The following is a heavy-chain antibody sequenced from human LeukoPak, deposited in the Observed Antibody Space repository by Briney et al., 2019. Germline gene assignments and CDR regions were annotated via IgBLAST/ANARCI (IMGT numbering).Heavy chain of an antibody. CDR3: AKDMRAGTFGSIDY. Sequence: GGSLRLSCAASGFTFDDYAMHWVRQAPGKGLEWVSGISWNSGSIGYADSVKGRFTISRDNAKNSLYLQMNSLRAEDTALYYCAKDMRAGTFGSIDYWGQGTLVTVSS. D-gene: IGHD3-16*01. V-gene: IGHV3-9*01. CDR1: GFTFDDYA. CDR2: ISWNSGSI. J-gene: IGHJ4*02.